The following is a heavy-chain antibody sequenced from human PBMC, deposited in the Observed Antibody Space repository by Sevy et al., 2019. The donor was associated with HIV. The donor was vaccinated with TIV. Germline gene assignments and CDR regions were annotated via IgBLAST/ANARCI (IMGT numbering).Heavy chain of an antibody. D-gene: IGHD2-15*01. CDR2: ISSSSSYI. V-gene: IGHV3-21*01. J-gene: IGHJ5*02. Sequence: GGSLRLSCAASGFTFSHYDMNWVRQAPGKGLDWVSSISSSSSYIYYADSVKGRSTISRDDANNSLYLQMNSLRVEDTAVYYCARDLGVVGWFDPWGQGTLVTVSS. CDR3: ARDLGVVGWFDP. CDR1: GFTFSHYD.